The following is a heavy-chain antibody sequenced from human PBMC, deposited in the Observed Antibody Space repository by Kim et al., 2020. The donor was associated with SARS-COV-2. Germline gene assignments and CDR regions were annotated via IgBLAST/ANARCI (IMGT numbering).Heavy chain of an antibody. CDR3: ARSPDIVATISLDY. CDR2: INAGNDNT. V-gene: IGHV1-3*01. Sequence: ASVKVSCKASGYTFTSYAMHWVRQAPGQRLEWMGWINAGNDNTKYSQKFQGRVTIPRDTSASTGYMELRSLRSEDTAVYYCARSPDIVATISLDYWGQGTLVTVSS. CDR1: GYTFTSYA. J-gene: IGHJ4*02. D-gene: IGHD5-12*01.